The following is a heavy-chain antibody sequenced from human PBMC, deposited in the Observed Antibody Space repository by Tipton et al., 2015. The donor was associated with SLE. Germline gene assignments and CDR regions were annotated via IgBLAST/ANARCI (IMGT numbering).Heavy chain of an antibody. CDR2: IYYNVNT. D-gene: IGHD4-11*01. CDR1: GGSIRNRSYY. V-gene: IGHV4-39*07. J-gene: IGHJ4*02. Sequence: TLSLTCTVSGGSIRNRSYYCGWIRQPTGKGLEWIRSIYYNVNTYYNPSLKSRVTLSVDTSKNQFSLKLSSVTAADTAVYYCAGTVSTDLDSWGQGTLVTVSS. CDR3: AGTVSTDLDS.